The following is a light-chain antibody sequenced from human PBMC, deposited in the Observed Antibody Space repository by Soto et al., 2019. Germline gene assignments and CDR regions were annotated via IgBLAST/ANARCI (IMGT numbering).Light chain of an antibody. V-gene: IGKV4-1*01. CDR2: WAS. Sequence: DIGVTQSSDSLAVSLGEGATINCKTSQSVLSSSNNKDCLAWYQQKPGQPPKLLIYWASARESGVPDRFSGSGSGTDLTLTISSLQAEDVAVYYCQQYHSVPWMFGQGTKVEI. CDR1: QSVLSSSNNKDC. CDR3: QQYHSVPWM. J-gene: IGKJ1*01.